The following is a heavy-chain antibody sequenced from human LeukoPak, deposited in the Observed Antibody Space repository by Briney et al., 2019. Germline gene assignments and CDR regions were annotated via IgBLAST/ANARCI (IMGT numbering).Heavy chain of an antibody. J-gene: IGHJ3*02. CDR2: INPNSGGT. CDR1: GYTFTGYY. Sequence: ASVKVSCKASGYTFTGYYMHWVRQAPGQGLEWMGWINPNSGGTNYAQKFQGRVTMTRDTSISTAYMELSRLRSEDTAVYYCARSTGYSYGLLAFDIWGQGTMVTVSS. D-gene: IGHD5-18*01. CDR3: ARSTGYSYGLLAFDI. V-gene: IGHV1-2*02.